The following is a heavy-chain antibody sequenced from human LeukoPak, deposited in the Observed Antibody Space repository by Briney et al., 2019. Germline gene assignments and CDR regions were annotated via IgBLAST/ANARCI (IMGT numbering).Heavy chain of an antibody. CDR1: GGSISSYY. CDR3: ARVLGGSGWDFDY. CDR2: IYYSGST. Sequence: SETLSLTCTVSGGSISSYYWSWIPQPPGKGLEWIGYIYYSGSTNYNPSLKSRVTISVDTSKNQFSLKLSSVTAADTAVYYCARVLGGSGWDFDYWGQGTLVTVSS. V-gene: IGHV4-59*01. D-gene: IGHD6-19*01. J-gene: IGHJ4*02.